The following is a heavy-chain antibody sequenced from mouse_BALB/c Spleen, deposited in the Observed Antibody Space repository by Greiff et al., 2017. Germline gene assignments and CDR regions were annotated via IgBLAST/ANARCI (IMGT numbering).Heavy chain of an antibody. CDR2: IYPGDGDT. J-gene: IGHJ4*01. CDR3: ARRRYYGSGAMDY. Sequence: VQLQQSGAELARPGASVKLSCKASGYTFTSYWMQWVKQRPGQGLEWIGAIYPGDGDTRYTQKFKGKATLTADKSSSTAYMQLSSLASEDSAVYYCARRRYYGSGAMDYWGQGTSVTVSS. D-gene: IGHD1-1*01. V-gene: IGHV1-87*01. CDR1: GYTFTSYW.